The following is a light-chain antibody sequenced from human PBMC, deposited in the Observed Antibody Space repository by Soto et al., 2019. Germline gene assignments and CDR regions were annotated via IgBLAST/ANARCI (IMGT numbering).Light chain of an antibody. CDR1: QSINSH. Sequence: DIQMTQSPSSLSASVGDRVTITCRASQSINSHLNWYQQKPGKPPKLLIHTTSSLQSGVPSRFSGSGTGTDFTLTSRSLQPEDFATYYCQQWDSTPQTFGGGTKVEI. CDR2: TTS. J-gene: IGKJ4*01. CDR3: QQWDSTPQT. V-gene: IGKV1-39*01.